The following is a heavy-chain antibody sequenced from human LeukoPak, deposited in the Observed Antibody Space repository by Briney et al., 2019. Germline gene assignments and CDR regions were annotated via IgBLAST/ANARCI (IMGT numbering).Heavy chain of an antibody. D-gene: IGHD5-24*01. V-gene: IGHV3-53*01. CDR2: FYVGGAT. CDR3: ERGDGYNFFDD. J-gene: IGHJ4*02. CDR1: GFSVTNNY. Sequence: GGSLRLSCAVSGFSVTNNYMSWVRQAPGKGLEWVSVFYVGGATYYADSVKGRFTISRDNSENTLYLQMKSLRAEDTAVYYCERGDGYNFFDDWGQGTLVTVSS.